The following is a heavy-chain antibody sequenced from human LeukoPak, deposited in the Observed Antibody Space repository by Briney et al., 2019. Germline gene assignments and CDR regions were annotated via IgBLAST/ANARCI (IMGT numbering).Heavy chain of an antibody. V-gene: IGHV4-31*03. CDR2: IYYSGST. J-gene: IGHJ5*02. D-gene: IGHD3-10*01. CDR1: GGSVSSGGYY. Sequence: SETLSLTCTVSGGSVSSGGYYWSWIRQHPGKGLEWIGYIYYSGSTYYNPSLKSRVTISVDTSKNQFSLKLSSVTAADTAVYYCARDRLYYYGSGSYISWFDPWGQGTLVTVSS. CDR3: ARDRLYYYGSGSYISWFDP.